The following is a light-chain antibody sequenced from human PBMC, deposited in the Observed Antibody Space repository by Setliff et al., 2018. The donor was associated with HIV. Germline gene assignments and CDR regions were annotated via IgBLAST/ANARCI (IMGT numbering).Light chain of an antibody. J-gene: IGLJ1*01. CDR2: DVS. CDR1: SSDVVDYNY. CDR3: CSYTSSLTYV. Sequence: QSVLTQPASVSGSPGQSITISCTGTSSDVVDYNYVSWYQQHPGKAPQLIIYDVSQRPSGVSSRFSGSKSGNTASLTISGLQAEDQADYYCCSYTSSLTYVFGTGTKVTVL. V-gene: IGLV2-14*03.